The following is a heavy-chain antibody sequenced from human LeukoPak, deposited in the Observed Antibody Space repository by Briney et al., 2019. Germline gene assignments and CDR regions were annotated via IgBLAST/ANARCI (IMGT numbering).Heavy chain of an antibody. Sequence: GGSLRLSCAASGFTFSSYSMNWVRQAPGKGLEWVSYISSSSSTIYYADSVKGRLTISRDNAKNSLYLQMNSLRAEDTAVYYCARVHDSSDGYRGQGTLVTVSS. CDR3: ARVHDSSDGY. D-gene: IGHD3-22*01. J-gene: IGHJ4*02. CDR1: GFTFSSYS. V-gene: IGHV3-48*01. CDR2: ISSSSSTI.